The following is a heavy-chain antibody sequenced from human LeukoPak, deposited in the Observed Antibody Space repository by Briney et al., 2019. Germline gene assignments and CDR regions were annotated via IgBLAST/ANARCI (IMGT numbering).Heavy chain of an antibody. J-gene: IGHJ5*02. CDR1: GGTFSSYA. V-gene: IGHV1-69*04. CDR2: IIPILGIA. Sequence: SVKVSCKASGGTFSSYAISWVRQAPGQGLEWMGRIIPILGIANYAQKFQGRVTITADKSTSTAYMELSSLRSEDTAVYYCARVSRGDYWFDPWGQGTLVTVSS. D-gene: IGHD2-21*02. CDR3: ARVSRGDYWFDP.